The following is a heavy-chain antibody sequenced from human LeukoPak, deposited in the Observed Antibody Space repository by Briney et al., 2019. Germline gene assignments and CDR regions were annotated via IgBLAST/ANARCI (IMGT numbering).Heavy chain of an antibody. Sequence: ASVKVSCKASGYTFTGYYMHWGRQAPGQGLEWMGWINPNSGGTNYAQKFQGRVTMTRDTSISTAYMELSRLRSDDTAVYYCARMGAAAASWGNWFDPWGQGTLVTVSS. CDR1: GYTFTGYY. CDR2: INPNSGGT. D-gene: IGHD6-13*01. J-gene: IGHJ5*02. CDR3: ARMGAAAASWGNWFDP. V-gene: IGHV1-2*02.